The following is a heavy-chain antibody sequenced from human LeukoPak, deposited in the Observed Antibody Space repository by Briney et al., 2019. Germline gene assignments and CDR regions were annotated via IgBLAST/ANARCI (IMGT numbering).Heavy chain of an antibody. CDR3: ARAPNIGSYWPLDY. CDR1: GFRFDNYG. Sequence: GGSLRLSRVVSGFRFDNYGMSWVRQAPGKGLEWVSGISWNGYSTGHADSVKGRFTISRDNAKNSLFLQMNSLRAEDTAFYFCARAPNIGSYWPLDYWGQGTLVTVSS. V-gene: IGHV3-20*04. J-gene: IGHJ4*02. CDR2: ISWNGYST. D-gene: IGHD1-26*01.